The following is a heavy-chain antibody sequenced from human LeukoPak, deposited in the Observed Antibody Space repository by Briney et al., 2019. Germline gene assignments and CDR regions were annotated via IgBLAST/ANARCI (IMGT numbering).Heavy chain of an antibody. Sequence: ASVKVSCKVSGYTLTELSMHWVRQAPGKGLEWMGGFDPEDGETIYAQKIQGRVTMTEDTSTDTAYMELSSLRSEDTAVYYCARDSAWDSNYVRYYYYMDVWGKGTTVTVSS. D-gene: IGHD4-11*01. CDR1: GYTLTELS. V-gene: IGHV1-24*01. J-gene: IGHJ6*03. CDR2: FDPEDGET. CDR3: ARDSAWDSNYVRYYYYMDV.